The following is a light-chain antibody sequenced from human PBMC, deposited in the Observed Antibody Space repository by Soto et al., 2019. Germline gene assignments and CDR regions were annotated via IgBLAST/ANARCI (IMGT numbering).Light chain of an antibody. J-gene: IGKJ5*01. CDR3: QQHYNWSRIT. V-gene: IGKV3-11*01. Sequence: EIVLTQSPPTLSLSPRERATLSCRASQSINSFLALYQQRPGQAPRLLIPEGSNRATGIPARFSGSWSGTAFTLTITSLEPEDFAVYYCQQHYNWSRITFGQGTRLEIK. CDR2: EGS. CDR1: QSINSF.